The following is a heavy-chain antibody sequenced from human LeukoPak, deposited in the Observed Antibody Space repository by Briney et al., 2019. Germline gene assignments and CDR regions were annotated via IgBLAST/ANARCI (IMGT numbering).Heavy chain of an antibody. J-gene: IGHJ5*02. Sequence: GGSLRLSCAASGFTFSSYAMSWVRQAPGKGPEWVSTISGSGGSTYYADSVKGRFTISRDSSKNTLYLQMNSLRAVDTAVYYCATVVVPATIGRYRSSAPWGQGTLLTVSS. V-gene: IGHV3-23*01. CDR3: ATVVVPATIGRYRSSAP. D-gene: IGHD2-2*01. CDR2: ISGSGGST. CDR1: GFTFSSYA.